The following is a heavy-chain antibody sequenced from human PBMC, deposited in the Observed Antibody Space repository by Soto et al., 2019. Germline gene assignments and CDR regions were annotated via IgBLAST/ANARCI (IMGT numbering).Heavy chain of an antibody. CDR1: GFTFSNNA. J-gene: IGHJ6*02. CDR3: ARGTTTSAFSAMDV. CDR2: ISYDGSNK. Sequence: QVQLVESGGGVVQPGRSLRLSCAASGFTFSNNAMDWVRQAPGKGLEWVAVISYDGSNKYIAESVKGRFTISRENSKNTLFLQMNSLRAEDTAVYYCARGTTTSAFSAMDVWGHGTTVTVSS. V-gene: IGHV3-30-3*01. D-gene: IGHD1-1*01.